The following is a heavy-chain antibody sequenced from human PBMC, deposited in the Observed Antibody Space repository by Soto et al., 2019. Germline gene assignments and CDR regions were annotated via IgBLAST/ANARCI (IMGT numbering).Heavy chain of an antibody. CDR3: ARGLGTTGYYYGLDF. Sequence: EVQLVESGGGLVQPGGSLRLSCAASGFTVNNNYMSWVRQDPGKGLEWVSIIYSGGSTYYVDSVKGRFSTSRDISKNMLFLQMNSLRAEDTAVYYCARGLGTTGYYYGLDFWGQGTLVTVSS. J-gene: IGHJ4*02. V-gene: IGHV3-66*01. CDR2: IYSGGST. CDR1: GFTVNNNY. D-gene: IGHD3-22*01.